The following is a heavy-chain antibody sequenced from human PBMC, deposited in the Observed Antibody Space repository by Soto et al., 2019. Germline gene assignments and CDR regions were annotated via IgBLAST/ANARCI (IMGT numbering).Heavy chain of an antibody. CDR1: GFTFSSYW. V-gene: IGHV3-74*01. D-gene: IGHD3-3*01. CDR3: AREDYDFWSGYQNWFDH. J-gene: IGHJ5*02. CDR2: INSDGSST. Sequence: LRLSCAASGFTFSSYWMHWVRQAPGKGLVWVSRINSDGSSTSYADSVKGRFTISRDNAKNTLYLQMNSLRAEDTAVYYCAREDYDFWSGYQNWFDHWGQGTLVTVSS.